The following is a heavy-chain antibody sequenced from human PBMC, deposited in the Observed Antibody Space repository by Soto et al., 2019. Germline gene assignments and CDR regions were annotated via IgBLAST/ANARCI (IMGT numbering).Heavy chain of an antibody. D-gene: IGHD6-19*01. CDR2: IYHGGTT. V-gene: IGHV4-38-2*01. Sequence: QPPGKGPEWIASIYHGGTTFYNPSLKSRITISVDTSNNQFSLKLTSVTAADTAVYYCARVHVMVVAGSTFDRWGHGTPVPVS. J-gene: IGHJ4*01. CDR3: ARVHVMVVAGSTFDR.